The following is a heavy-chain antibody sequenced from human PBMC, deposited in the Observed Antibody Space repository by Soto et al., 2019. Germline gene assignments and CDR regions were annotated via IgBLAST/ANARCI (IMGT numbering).Heavy chain of an antibody. CDR3: AKDPRIAARPDYYYGMDV. CDR1: GFIFSSCA. J-gene: IGHJ6*02. V-gene: IGHV3-23*01. Sequence: PGGSLRLSCAAAGFIFSSCAMICVRQTPGKGLEWVSAISGSGGSTYYADSVKGRFTISRDNSKNTLYLQMNSLRAEDTAVYYCAKDPRIAARPDYYYGMDVWGQGTTVTVSS. CDR2: ISGSGGST. D-gene: IGHD6-6*01.